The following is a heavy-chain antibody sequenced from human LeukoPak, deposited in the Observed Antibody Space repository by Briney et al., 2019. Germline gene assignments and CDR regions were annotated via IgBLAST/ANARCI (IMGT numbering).Heavy chain of an antibody. CDR1: GYTFTSYG. J-gene: IGHJ4*02. Sequence: ASVKVSCKSSGYTFTSYGISWVRQAPGQGLEWMGWISAYNGNTNYAQKLQGRVTMTTDTSTSTAYMELRSLRSDDTAVYYCARDGWGKLRKTFDYWGQGTLVTVSS. CDR2: ISAYNGNT. D-gene: IGHD4-17*01. CDR3: ARDGWGKLRKTFDY. V-gene: IGHV1-18*04.